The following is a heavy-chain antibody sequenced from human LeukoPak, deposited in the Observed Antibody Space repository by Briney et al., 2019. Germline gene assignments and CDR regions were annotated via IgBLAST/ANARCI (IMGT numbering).Heavy chain of an antibody. CDR3: ARDLEGTASGSYYRASMDV. CDR2: INPSGGST. J-gene: IGHJ6*04. Sequence: ASVTVSFKASGYTFTSYYIHWVRQAPGQGVEWMGVINPSGGSTSYAQKFQGRVTMTRDTSTSTVYMELSSLRSEDTAVYYCARDLEGTASGSYYRASMDVWGKGTTVTVSS. V-gene: IGHV1-46*01. D-gene: IGHD3-10*01. CDR1: GYTFTSYY.